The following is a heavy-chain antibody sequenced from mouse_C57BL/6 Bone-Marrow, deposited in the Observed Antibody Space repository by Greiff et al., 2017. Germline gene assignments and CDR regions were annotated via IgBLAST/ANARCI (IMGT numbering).Heavy chain of an antibody. Sequence: QVQLQQPGAELVKPGASVKLSCKASGYTFTSYWMQWVKQRPGQGLEWIGEIDPSDSYTNYNQKFKGKATLTVDTSSSTAYMQLSSLTSEDSAVYYCAREGCGSTFDVWGTGTTVTVSS. CDR2: IDPSDSYT. V-gene: IGHV1-50*01. CDR1: GYTFTSYW. J-gene: IGHJ1*03. CDR3: AREGCGSTFDV. D-gene: IGHD1-1*01.